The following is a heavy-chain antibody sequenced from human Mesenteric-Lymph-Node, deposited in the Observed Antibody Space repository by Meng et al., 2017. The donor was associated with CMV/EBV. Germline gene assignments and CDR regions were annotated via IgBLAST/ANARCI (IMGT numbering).Heavy chain of an antibody. CDR1: GGSISGSTYY. J-gene: IGHJ3*02. Sequence: SETLSLTCTVAGGSISGSTYYWGWVRQPPGKGLEWLGSIYYSGSTYYNPSLMSRVTISVDTSKNQFSLKLSSVTAADTALYYCARDTSSGSAFDIWGQGTMVTVSS. D-gene: IGHD1-1*01. V-gene: IGHV4-39*07. CDR2: IYYSGST. CDR3: ARDTSSGSAFDI.